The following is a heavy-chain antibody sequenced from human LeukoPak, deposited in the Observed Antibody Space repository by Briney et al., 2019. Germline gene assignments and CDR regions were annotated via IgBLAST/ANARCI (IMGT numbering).Heavy chain of an antibody. CDR2: INAGNGNT. D-gene: IGHD6-19*01. V-gene: IGHV1-3*01. Sequence: GASVKVSCKASGYTFTSYAMHWVRQAPGQRLEWMGWINAGNGNTIYSQKFQGRVTMTRNTSISTAYMELSSLRSEDTAVYYCARGRMQWLFRYYYYGMDVWGQGTTVTVSS. CDR1: GYTFTSYA. CDR3: ARGRMQWLFRYYYYGMDV. J-gene: IGHJ6*02.